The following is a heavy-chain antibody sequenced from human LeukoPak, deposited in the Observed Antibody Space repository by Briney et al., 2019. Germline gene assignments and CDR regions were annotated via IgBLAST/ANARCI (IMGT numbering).Heavy chain of an antibody. V-gene: IGHV4-39*01. CDR3: ARQYYDSSGYYPWYFDQ. J-gene: IGHJ4*02. CDR2: MYYSGST. CDR1: GGSFSRSSYY. D-gene: IGHD3-22*01. Sequence: PSETLSLTCTVSGGSFSRSSYYWGSIRQPPGKGLEWIGSMYYSGSTYYNQSLKSRVTVSVDTSKNQFSLKLTSVTAADTAVYYCARQYYDSSGYYPWYFDQWGQGTLVPVSS.